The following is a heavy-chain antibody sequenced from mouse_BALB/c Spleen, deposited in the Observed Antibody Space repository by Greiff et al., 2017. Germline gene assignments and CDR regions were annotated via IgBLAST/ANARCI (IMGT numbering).Heavy chain of an antibody. CDR3: ARAYYRYPYYFDY. CDR2: IYPGDGDT. J-gene: IGHJ2*01. D-gene: IGHD2-14*01. CDR1: GYSFSSSW. V-gene: IGHV1-82*01. Sequence: VQLQQSGPELVKPGASVKISCKASGYSFSSSWMNWVKQRPGQGLEWIGRIYPGDGDTNYNGKFKGKATLTADKSSSTAYMQLSSLTSVDSAVYFCARAYYRYPYYFDYWGQGTTLTVSS.